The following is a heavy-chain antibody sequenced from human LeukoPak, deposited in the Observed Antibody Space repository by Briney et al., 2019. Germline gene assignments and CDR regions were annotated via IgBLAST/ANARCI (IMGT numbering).Heavy chain of an antibody. CDR1: GITFRSTW. D-gene: IGHD3-10*01. CDR3: ARDWAYYDY. J-gene: IGHJ4*02. V-gene: IGHV3-7*01. CDR2: INEDGSET. Sequence: HPGGSLRLSCEASGITFRSTWMSWVRQAPGKGLEWVANINEDGSETHYVGSVKGRFSIFRDNAKNSVYLHMSSVRVEDTALYYCARDWAYYDYWGQGTMVTVSS.